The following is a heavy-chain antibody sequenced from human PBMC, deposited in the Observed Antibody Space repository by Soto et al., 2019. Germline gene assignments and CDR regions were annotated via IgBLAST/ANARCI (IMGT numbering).Heavy chain of an antibody. CDR2: IIPIFGTA. V-gene: IGHV1-69*13. CDR1: GGTFSSYA. CDR3: ARGYFSTYYYDSSGYFPFDY. Sequence: SVKVSCKASGGTFSSYAISWVRQAPGQGLEWMGGIIPIFGTANYAQKFQGRVTITADESTSTAYMELSSLRSEDTAVYYCARGYFSTYYYDSSGYFPFDYWGQGTLVTVSS. D-gene: IGHD3-22*01. J-gene: IGHJ4*02.